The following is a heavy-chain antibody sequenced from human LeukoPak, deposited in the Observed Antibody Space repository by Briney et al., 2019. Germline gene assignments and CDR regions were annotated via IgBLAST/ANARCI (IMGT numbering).Heavy chain of an antibody. CDR1: EFTLRSYS. CDR2: ISTSSTYI. D-gene: IGHD2-8*01. J-gene: IGHJ4*02. CDR3: ARDNGRGLFDY. V-gene: IGHV3-21*01. Sequence: GGSLRLSCVPSEFTLRSYSMHWVRQAPGKGLEWVSYISTSSTYIYYADSVKDRFTISRDNAKNSLYLQMNSLRAEDTAVYYCARDNGRGLFDYWGQGTLVTVSS.